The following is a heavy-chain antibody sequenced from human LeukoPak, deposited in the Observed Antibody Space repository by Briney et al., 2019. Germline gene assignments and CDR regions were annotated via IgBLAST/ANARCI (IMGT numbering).Heavy chain of an antibody. V-gene: IGHV1-2*02. CDR1: GYTFTGYY. Sequence: ASVKVSCKASGYTFTGYYMHWVRQAPGQGLEWMGWINPNSGGTNYAQKFQGRVAMTRDTSISTAYMELSSLRSDDTAVYYCARATPYCSSASCYNYWGQGTLVTVSS. CDR2: INPNSGGT. CDR3: ARATPYCSSASCYNY. J-gene: IGHJ4*02. D-gene: IGHD2-2*02.